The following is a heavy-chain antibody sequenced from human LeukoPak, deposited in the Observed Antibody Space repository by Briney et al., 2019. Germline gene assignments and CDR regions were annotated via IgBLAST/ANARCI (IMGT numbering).Heavy chain of an antibody. D-gene: IGHD6-6*01. CDR1: GFTFSDYY. V-gene: IGHV3-53*01. CDR3: ARDGEYSSSGAFDI. Sequence: GGSLRLSCAASGFTFSDYYMSWVRQAPGKGLEWVSVIYSGGMTYYADSVKGRFTISRDNTQNTVHLQMNSLRAGDTAVYYCARDGEYSSSGAFDIWGHGTMVTVSS. CDR2: IYSGGMT. J-gene: IGHJ3*02.